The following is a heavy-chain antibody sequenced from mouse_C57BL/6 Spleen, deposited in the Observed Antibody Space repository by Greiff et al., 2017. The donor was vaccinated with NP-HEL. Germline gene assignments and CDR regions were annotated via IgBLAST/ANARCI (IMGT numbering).Heavy chain of an antibody. V-gene: IGHV1-82*01. J-gene: IGHJ4*01. CDR2: IYPGDGDT. CDR1: GYAFSSSW. D-gene: IGHD2-1*01. CDR3: ARYQIYYGNYDAMDY. Sequence: QVQLQQSGPELVKPGASVKISCKASGYAFSSSWMNWVKQRPGKGLEWIGRIYPGDGDTNYNGKFKGKATLTADKSSSTAYMQLSSLTSEDSAVYFCARYQIYYGNYDAMDYWGQGTSVTVSS.